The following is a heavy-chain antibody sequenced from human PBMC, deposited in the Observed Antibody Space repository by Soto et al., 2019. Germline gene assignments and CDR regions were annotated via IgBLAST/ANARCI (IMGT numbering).Heavy chain of an antibody. Sequence: GGSLRLSCAASGFTVSSNYMSWVRQAPGKGLEWVSVIYSGGSTYYADSVKGRFTISRHNSKNTLYLQMNSLRAEDTAVYYCARGKLEFGVIAAALDSYYMDVWGKGTTVTVSS. CDR1: GFTVSSNY. J-gene: IGHJ6*03. V-gene: IGHV3-53*04. D-gene: IGHD6-13*01. CDR2: IYSGGST. CDR3: ARGKLEFGVIAAALDSYYMDV.